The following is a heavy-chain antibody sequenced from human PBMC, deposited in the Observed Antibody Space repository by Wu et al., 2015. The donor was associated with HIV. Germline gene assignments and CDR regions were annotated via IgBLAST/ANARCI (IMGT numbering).Heavy chain of an antibody. D-gene: IGHD3-3*01. Sequence: QVQLVQSGAEVKKPGASVKVSCKASGYTFTSYGISWVRQAPGQGLEWMGWISAYNGNTNYAQKLQGRVTMTTDTSTSTAYMELRSLRSDDTAVYYCARIDANQHYDFLEWDAFDIWGQGTMVTVSS. CDR3: ARIDANQHYDFLEWDAFDI. CDR1: GYTFTSYG. CDR2: ISAYNGNT. J-gene: IGHJ3*02. V-gene: IGHV1-18*01.